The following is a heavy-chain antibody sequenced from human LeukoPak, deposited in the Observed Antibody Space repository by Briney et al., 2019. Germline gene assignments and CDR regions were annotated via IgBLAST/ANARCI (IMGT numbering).Heavy chain of an antibody. D-gene: IGHD3-9*01. V-gene: IGHV4-59*01. J-gene: IGHJ6*02. CDR1: GGSISNYY. CDR3: ARDHWLLSSKTWYYYGLDV. CDR2: ISYNGSP. Sequence: PSETLSLTCTVSGGSISNYYWSWIRQPPGKGLEWIGYISYNGSPDYSPSLKSRVTISSDTSKNQFFLIMRSVTAADTVVYYCARDHWLLSSKTWYYYGLDVWGQGTTVTVSS.